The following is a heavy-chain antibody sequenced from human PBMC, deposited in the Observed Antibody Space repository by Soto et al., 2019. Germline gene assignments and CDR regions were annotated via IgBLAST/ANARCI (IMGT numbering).Heavy chain of an antibody. CDR3: ARAHAPTLPFDY. V-gene: IGHV4-59*01. Sequence: QVHLQESGPGLVKPLETLSLTCTVSGGSMRNVYWSWIRQPPGKRLEWIGFIFHSGNAKYNPSHKSRVTISIDTSTSQFSLSLDSVTAADTAVYFCARAHAPTLPFDYWGLGTLVTVSS. CDR2: IFHSGNA. D-gene: IGHD2-15*01. CDR1: GGSMRNVY. J-gene: IGHJ4*01.